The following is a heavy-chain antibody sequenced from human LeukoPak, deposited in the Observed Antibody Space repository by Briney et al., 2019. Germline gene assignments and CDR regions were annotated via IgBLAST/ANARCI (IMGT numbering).Heavy chain of an antibody. CDR3: ARADYGGNSAILDYYYYGMDV. D-gene: IGHD4-23*01. J-gene: IGHJ6*02. CDR2: IIPIFGTA. CDR1: GGTFSSYA. V-gene: IGHV1-69*01. Sequence: ASVKVSCKASGGTFSSYAISWVRQAPGQGLEWMGGIIPIFGTANYAQKFQGRVTITADESTSTAYMELSSLRSEDTAVYYCARADYGGNSAILDYYYYGMDVWGQGTTVTVSS.